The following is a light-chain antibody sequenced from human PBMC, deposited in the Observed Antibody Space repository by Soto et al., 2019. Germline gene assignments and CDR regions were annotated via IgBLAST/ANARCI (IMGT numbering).Light chain of an antibody. CDR2: GTS. J-gene: IGKJ5*01. CDR3: QQYRSPPIT. Sequence: ENVLTQCPATLSLSPGEGATLSCRASQSVPSNWLGWYQQKPGQAPRLLMSGTSNRATGTPDRFSGSGSGTDFTLTISRLEPEDFAVYYCQQYRSPPITFGQGTRLEIK. V-gene: IGKV3-20*01. CDR1: QSVPSNW.